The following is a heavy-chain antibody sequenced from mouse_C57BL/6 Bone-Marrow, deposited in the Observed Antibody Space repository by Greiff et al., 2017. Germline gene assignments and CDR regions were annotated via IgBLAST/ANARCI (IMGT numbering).Heavy chain of an antibody. V-gene: IGHV1-59*01. CDR2: IDPSDSYT. Sequence: HVQLQQPGAELVRPGTSVKLSCKASGYTFTSYWMHWVKQRPGQGLEWIGVIDPSDSYTNYNQKFKGKATLTVDTSSSTAYMQLSSLTSADTAVYYCARLGTRDYYAMDYWGQGTSVTVSS. CDR1: GYTFTSYW. J-gene: IGHJ4*01. D-gene: IGHD3-3*01. CDR3: ARLGTRDYYAMDY.